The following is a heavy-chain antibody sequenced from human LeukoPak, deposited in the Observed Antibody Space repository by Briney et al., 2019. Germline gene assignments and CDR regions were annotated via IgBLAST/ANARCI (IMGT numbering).Heavy chain of an antibody. J-gene: IGHJ4*02. CDR3: ARQQWYSSSWPYYFDY. D-gene: IGHD6-13*01. Sequence: GESLKISCKGSGYSFTSYWIGWVRQMPGKGLEWMGIIYPGDSDTRYSPSFQGQVTISVDKSISIAYLQWSSLKASDTAMYYCARQQWYSSSWPYYFDYWGQGTLVTVSS. CDR2: IYPGDSDT. V-gene: IGHV5-51*01. CDR1: GYSFTSYW.